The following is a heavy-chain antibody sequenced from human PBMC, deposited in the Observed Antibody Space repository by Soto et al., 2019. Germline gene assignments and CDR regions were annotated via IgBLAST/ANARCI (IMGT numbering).Heavy chain of an antibody. CDR1: GFTFSSYG. J-gene: IGHJ4*02. D-gene: IGHD6-19*01. Sequence: GGPLRLSCAASGFTFSSYGVHWVRQAPGNGLEWVAVISYDGSNKYYADSVKGRFTISRDNSKNTLYLQMNSLRAEDTAVYYCAKEHRLAGRAVAGRDWYFDYWGQGTLVTVSS. CDR2: ISYDGSNK. V-gene: IGHV3-30*18. CDR3: AKEHRLAGRAVAGRDWYFDY.